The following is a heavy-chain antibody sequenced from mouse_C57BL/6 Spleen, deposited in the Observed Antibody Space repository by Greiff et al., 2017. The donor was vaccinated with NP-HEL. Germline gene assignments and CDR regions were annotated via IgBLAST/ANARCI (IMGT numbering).Heavy chain of an antibody. CDR3: ARKAAQSYFDY. Sequence: QVQLQQPGAELVMPGASVKLSCKASGYTFTSYWMHWVKQRPGQGLEWIGEIDPSDSYTNYNQKFKGKSTLTVDKSSSTAYMQLSSLTSEDSAVYYCARKAAQSYFDYWGQGTTLTVSS. V-gene: IGHV1-69*01. D-gene: IGHD3-2*02. CDR1: GYTFTSYW. J-gene: IGHJ2*01. CDR2: IDPSDSYT.